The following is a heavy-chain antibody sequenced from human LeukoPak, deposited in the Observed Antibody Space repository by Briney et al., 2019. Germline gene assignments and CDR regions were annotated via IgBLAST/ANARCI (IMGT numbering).Heavy chain of an antibody. Sequence: GGSLRLSCAAPGFTFSSYGMHWVRQAPGKGLEWVAFIRYDGSNKYYADSVKGRFTISRDNSKNTLYLQMNSLRAEDTAVYYCARGFPYYYDTSGYFFDYWGQGTLVTVSS. CDR2: IRYDGSNK. J-gene: IGHJ4*02. CDR3: ARGFPYYYDTSGYFFDY. D-gene: IGHD3-22*01. V-gene: IGHV3-30*02. CDR1: GFTFSSYG.